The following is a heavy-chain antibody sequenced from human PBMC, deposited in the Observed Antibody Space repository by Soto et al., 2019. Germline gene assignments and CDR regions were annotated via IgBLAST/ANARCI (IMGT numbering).Heavy chain of an antibody. CDR3: ARGDTIFGVVNPFYGMDV. Sequence: ASVKVSCKASCYTFTSYGISWVRQAPGQGLEWMGWISAYNGNTNYAQKLQGRVTMTTDTSTSTAYMELRSLRSDDTAVYYCARGDTIFGVVNPFYGMDVWGQGTTVTVSS. V-gene: IGHV1-18*04. J-gene: IGHJ6*02. CDR1: CYTFTSYG. CDR2: ISAYNGNT. D-gene: IGHD3-3*01.